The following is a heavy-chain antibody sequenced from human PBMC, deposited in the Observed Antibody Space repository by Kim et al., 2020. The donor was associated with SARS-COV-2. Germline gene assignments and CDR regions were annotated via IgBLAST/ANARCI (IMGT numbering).Heavy chain of an antibody. CDR2: IYYSGST. J-gene: IGHJ5*02. CDR1: GGSISSYY. V-gene: IGHV4-59*01. Sequence: SETLSLTCTVSGGSISSYYWSWIRQPPGKGLEWIGYIYYSGSTNYNPSLKSRVTISLDTSKNQFSLKLSSVTAADTAVYYCARARGEVRGVIGWFDPWGQGTLVTVSS. D-gene: IGHD3-10*01. CDR3: ARARGEVRGVIGWFDP.